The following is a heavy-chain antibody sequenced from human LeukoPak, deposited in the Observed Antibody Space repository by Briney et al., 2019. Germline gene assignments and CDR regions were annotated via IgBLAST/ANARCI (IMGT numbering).Heavy chain of an antibody. Sequence: GGSLRLSCAASGFTFSSYTVNSVRQAPGKGLEWVSSISSSSSYIYYADSVKGRFTISRDNAKNSLYLQMNSLRAEDTAVYYCAREGGLQLWGFGYWGQGTLVTVSS. CDR1: GFTFSSYT. CDR2: ISSSSSYI. D-gene: IGHD5-18*01. CDR3: AREGGLQLWGFGY. V-gene: IGHV3-21*01. J-gene: IGHJ4*02.